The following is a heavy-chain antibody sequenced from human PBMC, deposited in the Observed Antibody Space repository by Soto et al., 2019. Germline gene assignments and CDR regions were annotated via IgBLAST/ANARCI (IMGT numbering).Heavy chain of an antibody. J-gene: IGHJ5*02. D-gene: IGHD6-19*01. Sequence: PGGSLRLSCAASGFTFSSYSMNWVRQAPGKGLEWVSYISSSSSTIYYADSVKGRFTISRDNAKNSLYLQMNSLRDEDTAVYYCARDLIGGWYGRNWFEPWGQGTLGTVSS. CDR1: GFTFSSYS. CDR2: ISSSSSTI. CDR3: ARDLIGGWYGRNWFEP. V-gene: IGHV3-48*02.